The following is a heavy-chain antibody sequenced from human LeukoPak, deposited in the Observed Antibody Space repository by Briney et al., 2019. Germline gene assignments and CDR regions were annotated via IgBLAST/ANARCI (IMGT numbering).Heavy chain of an antibody. CDR3: ASLGYCSGGSCYGDAFDI. CDR1: GYTFTSYY. J-gene: IGHJ3*02. V-gene: IGHV1-46*01. Sequence: ASVKVSCKASGYTFTSYYMHWVRQAPGQGLEWMGIINPSGGSTSYAQKFQGRATMTRDTSTSTVYMELSSLRSEDTAVYYCASLGYCSGGSCYGDAFDIWGQGTMVTVSS. D-gene: IGHD2-15*01. CDR2: INPSGGST.